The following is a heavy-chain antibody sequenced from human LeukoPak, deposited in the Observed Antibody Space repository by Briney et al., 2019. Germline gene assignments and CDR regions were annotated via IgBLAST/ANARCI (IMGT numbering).Heavy chain of an antibody. CDR1: GGSFSGYY. D-gene: IGHD5-24*01. J-gene: IGHJ4*02. V-gene: IGHV4-34*01. Sequence: SETLSLTCAVYGGSFSGYYWSWIRQPPGKGLEWIGEVNHSGSTNYNPSLKSRVTISVDTSKNQFSLKLSSVTAADTAVYYCARGVATTSIDYWGQGTLVTVSS. CDR3: ARGVATTSIDY. CDR2: VNHSGST.